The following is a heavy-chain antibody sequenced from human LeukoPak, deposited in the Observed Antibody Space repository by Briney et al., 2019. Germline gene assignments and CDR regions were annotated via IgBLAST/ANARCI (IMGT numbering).Heavy chain of an antibody. CDR2: IWSDGSNK. CDR3: ARSLEYRLRNWYYYYGMDV. D-gene: IGHD2-2*01. Sequence: LPGGSLRLSCAASGFTFSSYGMHWVRQAPGKGLGWVAVIWSDGSNKYYADSVKGRFTISRDNSKNTLYLQMNSLRAEDTAVYYCARSLEYRLRNWYYYYGMDVWGQGTTVTVSS. V-gene: IGHV3-33*01. CDR1: GFTFSSYG. J-gene: IGHJ6*02.